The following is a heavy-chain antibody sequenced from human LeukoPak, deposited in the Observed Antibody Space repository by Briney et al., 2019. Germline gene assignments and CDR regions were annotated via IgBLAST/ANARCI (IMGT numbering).Heavy chain of an antibody. J-gene: IGHJ3*01. D-gene: IGHD3-22*01. CDR1: GFTFSSYA. CDR2: ISGSGDST. V-gene: IGHV3-23*01. Sequence: PGGSLRLSCAASGFTFSSYAMSWVRQAPGKGLEWVSSISGSGDSTYYADSVKGRFTISRDKTKNTLYLQMNSLRAEDTAVYYCARGWVPSDITMNWGQGTMVTVSS. CDR3: ARGWVPSDITMN.